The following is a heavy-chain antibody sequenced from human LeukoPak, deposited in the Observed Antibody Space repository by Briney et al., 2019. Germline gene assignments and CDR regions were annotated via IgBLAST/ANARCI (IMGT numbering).Heavy chain of an antibody. CDR3: AREMATIARGAFAFDI. Sequence: QPGGSLRLSCAASGFIFSNFGMHWVRQAPGRGLEWVAVIWHDGSDKYYADSVKGRFSISRDNSKNTLYLRMNSLRAEDTAVYYCAREMATIARGAFAFDIWGQGTMVTVSS. CDR1: GFIFSNFG. D-gene: IGHD5-24*01. V-gene: IGHV3-33*01. CDR2: IWHDGSDK. J-gene: IGHJ3*02.